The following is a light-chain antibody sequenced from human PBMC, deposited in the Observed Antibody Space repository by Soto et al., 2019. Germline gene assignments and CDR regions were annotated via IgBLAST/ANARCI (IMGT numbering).Light chain of an antibody. CDR3: SSYTSSNTLYV. CDR2: DVS. J-gene: IGLJ1*01. V-gene: IGLV2-14*01. Sequence: ALTQPASVSGSPGQSITISCTGTSSDVGGYNYVSWYQQHPGKAPKLMIYDVSNRPSGVSNRFSGSKSGNTASLTISGLQAEDEADYYCSSYTSSNTLYVFGTGTKLTVL. CDR1: SSDVGGYNY.